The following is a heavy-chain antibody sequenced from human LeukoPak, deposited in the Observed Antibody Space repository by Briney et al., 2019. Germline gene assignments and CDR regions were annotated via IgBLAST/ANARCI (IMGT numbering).Heavy chain of an antibody. V-gene: IGHV3-49*03. Sequence: GGSLRLSCAASGFTVSSNYMSWFRQAPGKGLEWVGFIRSKTYGGTTEYAASVKRRFTISRDDSKSIAYLQMSSLKTGDTAVYYCTRNYRGSFHYFDYWGQGTLVTVSS. J-gene: IGHJ4*02. CDR2: IRSKTYGGTT. CDR3: TRNYRGSFHYFDY. D-gene: IGHD1-26*01. CDR1: GFTVSSNY.